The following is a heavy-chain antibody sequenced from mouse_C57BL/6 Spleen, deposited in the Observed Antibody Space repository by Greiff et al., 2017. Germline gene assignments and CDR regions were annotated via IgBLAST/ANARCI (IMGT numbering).Heavy chain of an antibody. J-gene: IGHJ1*03. CDR3: ARSLCGHRYDWYFDV. D-gene: IGHD6-2*01. V-gene: IGHV1-81*01. Sequence: QVQLQQSGAELARPRPSVRLSCQASGYTFTSSGISLVKQRTGQGHEWIGEIYPRSGNTYYNGKFKGKATLTADKSSSTACMELRSLTSEDSAVYFCARSLCGHRYDWYFDVWGTGATVTVFS. CDR2: IYPRSGNT. CDR1: GYTFTSSG.